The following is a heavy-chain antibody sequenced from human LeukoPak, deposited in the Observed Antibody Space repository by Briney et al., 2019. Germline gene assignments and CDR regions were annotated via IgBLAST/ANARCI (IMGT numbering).Heavy chain of an antibody. J-gene: IGHJ4*02. V-gene: IGHV3-53*01. Sequence: PGGSLRLSCAASGFTFSSYSMNWVRQAPGKGLEWVSVIYSGGSTYYADSVKGRFTISRDNSKNTLYLQMNSLRAEDTAVYYCAREDYDTYFDYWGQGTLVTVSS. CDR1: GFTFSSYS. D-gene: IGHD3-22*01. CDR2: IYSGGST. CDR3: AREDYDTYFDY.